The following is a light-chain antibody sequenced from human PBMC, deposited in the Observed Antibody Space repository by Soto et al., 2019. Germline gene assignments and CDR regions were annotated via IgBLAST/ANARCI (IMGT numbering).Light chain of an antibody. CDR3: MQGIQRPPT. CDR2: LGS. J-gene: IGKJ2*01. Sequence: DIVMTQSPLSLPVTPGEPASISCRSSQTLLQTNGYNYLDWYLQKPGQSPQLLIYLGSNRASGVXDXCSGSGSGTDFTLKISRVEAEDVGVYYCMQGIQRPPTFGRGTKLEIK. V-gene: IGKV2-28*01. CDR1: QTLLQTNGYNY.